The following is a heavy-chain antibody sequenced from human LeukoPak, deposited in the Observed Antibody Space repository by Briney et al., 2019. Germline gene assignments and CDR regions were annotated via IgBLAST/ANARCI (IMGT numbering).Heavy chain of an antibody. Sequence: SETLSLTCTVSGGSITNYWAWIRQPPGKGLEWIGNIYYTGGTKYNPSLKTRVTISLDTSKNQISLKLNSVTAADTAVYYCARGLWDNGDRFDYWGQGTLVPVSS. V-gene: IGHV4-59*12. D-gene: IGHD4-17*01. CDR2: IYYTGGT. J-gene: IGHJ4*02. CDR1: GGSITNY. CDR3: ARGLWDNGDRFDY.